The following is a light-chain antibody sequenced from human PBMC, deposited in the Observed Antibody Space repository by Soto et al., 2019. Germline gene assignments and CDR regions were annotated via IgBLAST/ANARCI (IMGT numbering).Light chain of an antibody. CDR1: SSDVCGYNY. J-gene: IGLJ2*01. V-gene: IGLV2-14*01. Sequence: QSALTQPASISGSAGQSITISCTGTSSDVCGYNYVSWYQQHPGKAPKVMIYDVSNRPSGVSDRFSGSKSGNTASLTISGLQAEDEADYYCASYTVNSTRVFGGGSKLTVL. CDR2: DVS. CDR3: ASYTVNSTRV.